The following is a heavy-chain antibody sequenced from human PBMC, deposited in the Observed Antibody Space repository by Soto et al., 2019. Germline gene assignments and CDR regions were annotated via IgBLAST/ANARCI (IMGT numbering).Heavy chain of an antibody. CDR1: GFTFSSYA. D-gene: IGHD3-22*01. J-gene: IGHJ2*01. Sequence: GESLKISCAASGFTFSSYAMHWVRQAPGKGLEWVAVISYDGSNKYYADSVKGRFTISRDNSKNTLYLQMNSLRAEDTAVYYCARDRGYYDSSGYSPQGYFDLWGRGTLVTVSS. CDR2: ISYDGSNK. CDR3: ARDRGYYDSSGYSPQGYFDL. V-gene: IGHV3-30-3*01.